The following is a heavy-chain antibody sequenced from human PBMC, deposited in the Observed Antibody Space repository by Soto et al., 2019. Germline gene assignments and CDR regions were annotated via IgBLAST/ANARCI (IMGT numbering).Heavy chain of an antibody. CDR2: VSGGARST. Sequence: GGSLRLSCAAYGFTFNTYDMSWVRQAPGKGLEWVSAVSGGARSTYYAESVKGRFTISRDNSKNTLFLQMNNLRTEDTAVYYFARDTNKGTSQSDYWGQGTPVTVSS. CDR3: ARDTNKGTSQSDY. CDR1: GFTFNTYD. J-gene: IGHJ4*02. V-gene: IGHV3-23*01. D-gene: IGHD2-2*01.